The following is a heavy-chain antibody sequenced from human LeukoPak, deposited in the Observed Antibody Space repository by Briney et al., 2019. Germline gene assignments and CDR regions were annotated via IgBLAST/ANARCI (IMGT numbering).Heavy chain of an antibody. Sequence: ASVKVSCKASGYTFASYYMHWVRQAPGQGLEWMGIISPSGGSATYAQKFQGRVTMTRDTSTSTVYMELSSLRSEDTAVYYCARVRDGYNDAYDIWGQGTMVTVTS. CDR3: ARVRDGYNDAYDI. D-gene: IGHD5-24*01. CDR2: ISPSGGSA. V-gene: IGHV1-46*01. J-gene: IGHJ3*02. CDR1: GYTFASYY.